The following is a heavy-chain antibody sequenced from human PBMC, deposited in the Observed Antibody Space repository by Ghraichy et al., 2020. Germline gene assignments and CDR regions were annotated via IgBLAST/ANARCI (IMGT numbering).Heavy chain of an antibody. J-gene: IGHJ4*02. CDR2: LSHSGST. CDR3: ARGPLGDNRNADFDY. V-gene: IGHV4-30-2*01. D-gene: IGHD1-14*01. Sequence: SETLSLTCGVSGASIRSGDYSWSWIRQPPGKGLEWIGFLSHSGSTSYNPTLKSRVTISGDRSKNQFSLNLRSVTAADTAVYYCARGPLGDNRNADFDYWGQGTLVTVSS. CDR1: GASIRSGDYS.